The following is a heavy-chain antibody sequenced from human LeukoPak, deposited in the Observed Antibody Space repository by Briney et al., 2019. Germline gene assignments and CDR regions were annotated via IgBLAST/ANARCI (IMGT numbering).Heavy chain of an antibody. CDR3: ARETYYYYYMDV. CDR1: GFTFSDYY. V-gene: IGHV3-11*04. J-gene: IGHJ6*03. CDR2: ISSSGSTI. Sequence: GGSLRLSCAASGFTFSDYYMSWIRQAPGKGLEGISYISSSGSTIYYADSVKGRFTISRDSAKNSLYLQINSLRAEDTAVYYCARETYYYYYMDVWGKGTTVTVSS.